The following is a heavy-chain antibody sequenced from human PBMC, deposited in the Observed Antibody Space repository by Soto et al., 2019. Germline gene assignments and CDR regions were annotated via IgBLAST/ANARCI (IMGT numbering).Heavy chain of an antibody. CDR2: IYYSGST. D-gene: IGHD3-22*01. CDR3: ARRMYYYDSSGYYEYNWFDP. CDR1: GGSISSGGYY. Sequence: PSETLSLTCTVSGGSISSGGYYWSWIRQHPGKGLEWIGYIYYSGSTYYNPSLKSRVTISVDTSKNQFSLKLSSVTAADTAVYYCARRMYYYDSSGYYEYNWFDPWGQGTLVTVSS. J-gene: IGHJ5*02. V-gene: IGHV4-31*03.